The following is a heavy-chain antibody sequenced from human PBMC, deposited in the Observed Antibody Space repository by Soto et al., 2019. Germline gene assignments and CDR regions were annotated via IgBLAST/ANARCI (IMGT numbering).Heavy chain of an antibody. D-gene: IGHD3-10*01. CDR3: ASTVPNYYGSGSYFPFDY. CDR1: GYSISIGYY. J-gene: IGHJ4*02. Sequence: SETLSLTCAVSGYSISIGYYCGCIRQPPGKGLEWIGSIYHSGSTYYNPSLKSRVTISVDTSKNQFSLKLSSVTAADTAVYYCASTVPNYYGSGSYFPFDYWGQGTLVTVSS. CDR2: IYHSGST. V-gene: IGHV4-38-2*01.